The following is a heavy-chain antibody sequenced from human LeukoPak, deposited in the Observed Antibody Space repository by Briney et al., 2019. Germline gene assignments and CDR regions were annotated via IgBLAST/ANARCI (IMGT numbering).Heavy chain of an antibody. D-gene: IGHD3-9*01. Sequence: PSETLSLTCAVYGGSFSGYYWSWIRQPPGKGLEWIGKINHSGSTNYNPSLKSRVTISVDTSKNQFSLKLSSVTAADTAVYYCASSTWLVIDYWGQGTLVTVSS. CDR2: INHSGST. J-gene: IGHJ4*02. CDR3: ASSTWLVIDY. CDR1: GGSFSGYY. V-gene: IGHV4-34*01.